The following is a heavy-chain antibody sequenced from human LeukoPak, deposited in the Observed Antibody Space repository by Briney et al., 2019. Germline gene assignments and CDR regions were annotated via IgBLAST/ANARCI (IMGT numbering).Heavy chain of an antibody. D-gene: IGHD6-13*01. Sequence: PSETLSLTCTVSGGSISSYYWSWIRQPPGKGLEWIGYIYYSGTTNHNPSLMSRVTISVDTSKNQFSLKLSSVTAADTAVYYCARGVYIAAAQYGYWGQGTLSPSPQ. CDR1: GGSISSYY. J-gene: IGHJ4*02. V-gene: IGHV4-59*01. CDR2: IYYSGTT. CDR3: ARGVYIAAAQYGY.